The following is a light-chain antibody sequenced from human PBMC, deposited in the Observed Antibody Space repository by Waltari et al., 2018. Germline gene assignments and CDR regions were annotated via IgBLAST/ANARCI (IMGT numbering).Light chain of an antibody. CDR1: QNVRRY. CDR2: DAS. Sequence: ESVLTQSPATLSLSPGERATLPCRASQNVRRYLPWYQLKPGQAPRLLIYDASNRATGIPARFSGSGFGTDFTLTISSLEPEDFAVYYCQQRGNWPWTFGQGTKVET. CDR3: QQRGNWPWT. J-gene: IGKJ1*01. V-gene: IGKV3-11*01.